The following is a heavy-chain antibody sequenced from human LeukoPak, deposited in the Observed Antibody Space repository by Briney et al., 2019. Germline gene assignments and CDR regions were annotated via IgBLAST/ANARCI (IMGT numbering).Heavy chain of an antibody. V-gene: IGHV3-7*03. CDR2: IKQDGSEK. CDR3: ARDMRWGGLDAFDI. D-gene: IGHD3/OR15-3a*01. J-gene: IGHJ3*02. CDR1: GFTFSSYS. Sequence: GGSLRLSCAASGFTFSSYSMNWVRQAPGKGLEWVANIKQDGSEKYYVDSARGRFSISRDNAKNSLYLQMNSLRAEDTAVYYCARDMRWGGLDAFDIWGQGTMVTVSS.